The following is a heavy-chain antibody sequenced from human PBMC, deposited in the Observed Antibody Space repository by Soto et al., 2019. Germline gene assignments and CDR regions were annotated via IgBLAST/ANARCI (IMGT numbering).Heavy chain of an antibody. D-gene: IGHD6-6*01. Sequence: PSETLSLTCTVSGGSISSGDYYWSWIRQPPGKGLEWIGYIYYSGSTYYNPSLKSRVTISVDTSKNQFSLKLSSVTAADTAVYYCARELVAARLGLNWFDPWGQGTLVTVSS. CDR2: IYYSGST. J-gene: IGHJ5*02. CDR3: ARELVAARLGLNWFDP. CDR1: GGSISSGDYY. V-gene: IGHV4-30-4*01.